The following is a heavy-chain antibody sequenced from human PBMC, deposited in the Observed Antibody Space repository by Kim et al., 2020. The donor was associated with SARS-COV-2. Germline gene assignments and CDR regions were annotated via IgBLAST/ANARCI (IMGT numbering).Heavy chain of an antibody. J-gene: IGHJ4*02. Sequence: SNGGTNYADSVTGRFTVSRDISENTLYLQMNSLRAEDTAIYCCGRIDSWGQGTLVTVSS. CDR2: SNGGT. V-gene: IGHV3-53*01. CDR3: GRIDS.